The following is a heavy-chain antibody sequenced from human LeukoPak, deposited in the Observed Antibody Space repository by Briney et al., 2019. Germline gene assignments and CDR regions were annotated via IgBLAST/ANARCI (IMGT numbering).Heavy chain of an antibody. Sequence: SETLSLTCTVSGGSISSYYWSWIRQPAGKGLEWIGRIYTSGSTNYNPSLKSRVTMSVDTSKNQFSLNLSSVTAADTAVYYCARDLPFYAYYYDSSGGNWFDPWGQGTLVTVSS. D-gene: IGHD3-22*01. V-gene: IGHV4-4*07. J-gene: IGHJ5*02. CDR2: IYTSGST. CDR3: ARDLPFYAYYYDSSGGNWFDP. CDR1: GGSISSYY.